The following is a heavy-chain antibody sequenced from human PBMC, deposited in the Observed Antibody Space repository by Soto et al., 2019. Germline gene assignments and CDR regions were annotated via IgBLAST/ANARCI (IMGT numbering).Heavy chain of an antibody. CDR2: IYHSGST. J-gene: IGHJ6*02. D-gene: IGHD2-2*02. CDR3: ARVVPAAIPTYYYYGMDV. V-gene: IGHV4-38-2*01. Sequence: ASETLSLTCAVSGYSISSGYYWGWIRQPPGKGLEWIGSIYHSGSTYYNPSLKSRVTISVDTSKNQFSLKLSSVTAADTAVYYCARVVPAAIPTYYYYGMDVWGQGTTVTVSS. CDR1: GYSISSGYY.